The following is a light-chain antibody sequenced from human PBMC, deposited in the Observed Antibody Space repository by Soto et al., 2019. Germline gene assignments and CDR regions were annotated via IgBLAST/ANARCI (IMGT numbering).Light chain of an antibody. CDR1: SSDVGGYNY. V-gene: IGLV2-11*01. CDR3: CSYAGRYTYI. J-gene: IGLJ1*01. CDR2: DVS. Sequence: QSVLTQPRSVSGSPGQSVTISCAGTSSDVGGYNYVSWYQQHPGKPPKLMIYDVSKRPSGVPDRFSGSKSGNTASLTISGLQAEDEADYYCCSYAGRYTYIFGTGTKLTVL.